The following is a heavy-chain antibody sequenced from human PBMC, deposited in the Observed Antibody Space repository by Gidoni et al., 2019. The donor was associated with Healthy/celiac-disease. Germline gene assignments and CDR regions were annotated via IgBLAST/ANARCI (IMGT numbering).Heavy chain of an antibody. Sequence: QVQLPESGPGLVKPSQTLSLPCTVSGGSLSSGGYYWSWIRQPPGKGLEWIGYIYYSGSTYYNPSLKSRVTISVDTSKNQFSLKLSSVTAADTAVYYCARGPTYDDAFDIWGQGTMVTVSS. J-gene: IGHJ3*02. CDR3: ARGPTYDDAFDI. D-gene: IGHD2-21*01. V-gene: IGHV4-31*03. CDR2: IYYSGST. CDR1: GGSLSSGGYY.